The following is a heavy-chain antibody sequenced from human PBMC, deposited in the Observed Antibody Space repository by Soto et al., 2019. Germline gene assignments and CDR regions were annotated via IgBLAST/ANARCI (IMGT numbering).Heavy chain of an antibody. CDR2: IKQDGSEK. CDR3: ARDTGIAAAGTVGYFDY. CDR1: GFTFSSYW. Sequence: PGGSLRLSCAASGFTFSSYWMSWVRQAPGKGLEWVANIKQDGSEKHYVDSVKGRFTISRDNAKNSLYLEMNSLRAEDTAVYYCARDTGIAAAGTVGYFDYWGQGTLVTVSS. J-gene: IGHJ4*02. D-gene: IGHD6-13*01. V-gene: IGHV3-7*01.